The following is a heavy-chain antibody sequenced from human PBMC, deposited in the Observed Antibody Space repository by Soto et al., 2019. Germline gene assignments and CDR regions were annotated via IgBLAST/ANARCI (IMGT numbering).Heavy chain of an antibody. CDR1: GFTFRNYA. CDR3: ARDRFASSWSYFDY. CDR2: ISDDGSNK. J-gene: IGHJ4*02. Sequence: GGSLRLSCELSGFTFRNYALHWVRQAPGKGLEWVAVISDDGSNKYYADSVKGRFTISRDNSKNTLYLQMNSLRAEDTAVYYCARDRFASSWSYFDYWGKGTPGTVSS. D-gene: IGHD6-13*01. V-gene: IGHV3-30-3*01.